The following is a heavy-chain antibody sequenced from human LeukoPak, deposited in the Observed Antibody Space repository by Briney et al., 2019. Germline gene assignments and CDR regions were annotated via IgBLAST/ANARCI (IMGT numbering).Heavy chain of an antibody. V-gene: IGHV3-30-3*01. Sequence: GGSLRLSCAASGFTFNSYAMHWVRQAPGKGPEWVAVISNDGSNKYYADSVKGRFTISRDNSKNTLFLQMNSLRAEDTAVYYCAKGGTTVTYWGQGTMVTVSS. D-gene: IGHD4-17*01. CDR1: GFTFNSYA. CDR3: AKGGTTVTY. CDR2: ISNDGSNK. J-gene: IGHJ3*01.